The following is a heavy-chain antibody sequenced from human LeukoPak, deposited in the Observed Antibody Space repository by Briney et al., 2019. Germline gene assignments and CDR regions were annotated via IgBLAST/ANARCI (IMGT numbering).Heavy chain of an antibody. J-gene: IGHJ4*02. D-gene: IGHD3-22*01. CDR2: ISSSSSSI. CDR1: GFTFSSYA. V-gene: IGHV3-21*01. CDR3: ARGTYYSDTTGYYYFHY. Sequence: GGSLRLSCAASGFTFSSYAMPWVRQAPGKGLEWVSSISSSSSSIYYADSVRGRFTISRDNAKNSLYLQMNSLRAEDTAVYYCARGTYYSDTTGYYYFHYWGQGTLVTVSS.